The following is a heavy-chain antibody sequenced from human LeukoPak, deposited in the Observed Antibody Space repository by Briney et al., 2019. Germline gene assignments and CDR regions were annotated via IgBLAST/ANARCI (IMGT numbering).Heavy chain of an antibody. V-gene: IGHV3-53*01. CDR2: IYSGGST. Sequence: GGSLRLSCAASGFTVSSNYMSWVRQAPGKGLEWVSVIYSGGSTYYADSVKGRFTISRDNSKNTLYLQMNSLRAEDTAVYYCARDFWGQQLVEPFDYWGQGTLVTVSS. CDR3: ARDFWGQQLVEPFDY. J-gene: IGHJ4*02. D-gene: IGHD6-13*01. CDR1: GFTVSSNY.